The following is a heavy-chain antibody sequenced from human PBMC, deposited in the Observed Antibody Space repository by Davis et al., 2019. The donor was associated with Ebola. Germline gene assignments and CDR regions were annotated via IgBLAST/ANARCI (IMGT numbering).Heavy chain of an antibody. V-gene: IGHV4-39*07. J-gene: IGHJ4*02. Sequence: SETLSLTCTVSGGSISGSNGFYWAWIRQPLGKGLEWNGSTSYSGSPYYNASLKSRLSISLDAPRNQFSLSLRSVAAADTAVYYCARLRFLEWLADYWGQGTLVTVST. D-gene: IGHD3-3*01. CDR1: GGSISGSNGFY. CDR3: ARLRFLEWLADY. CDR2: TSYSGSP.